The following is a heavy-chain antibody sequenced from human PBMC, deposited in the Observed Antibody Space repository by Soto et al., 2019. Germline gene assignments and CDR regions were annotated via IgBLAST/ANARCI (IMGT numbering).Heavy chain of an antibody. J-gene: IGHJ1*01. CDR1: GYSVTSYW. D-gene: IGHD6-13*01. CDR2: IDPSDADT. CDR3: AFFYAAAGDNDLISDY. V-gene: IGHV5-10-1*01. Sequence: PGESLKISCKGSGYSVTSYWISWVRQMPGKGLEWMGRIDPSDADTNYSPSFQGHVTISADKSISTAYLQWSSLKAADTAMDYCAFFYAAAGDNDLISDYRGQGSLVTVSS.